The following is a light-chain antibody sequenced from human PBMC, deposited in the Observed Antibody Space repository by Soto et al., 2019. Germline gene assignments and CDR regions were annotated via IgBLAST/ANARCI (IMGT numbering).Light chain of an antibody. Sequence: QYVLTQPPSASGSPGQSVAISCTGTSSDVGGYNYVSWYQQHPGKAPKLMIYEVNKRPSGVPDRFSGSKSGNTASLTVSGLQAEDEADYYCNSYAGSSNVFGTGTKVTVL. CDR1: SSDVGGYNY. J-gene: IGLJ1*01. CDR2: EVN. V-gene: IGLV2-8*01. CDR3: NSYAGSSNV.